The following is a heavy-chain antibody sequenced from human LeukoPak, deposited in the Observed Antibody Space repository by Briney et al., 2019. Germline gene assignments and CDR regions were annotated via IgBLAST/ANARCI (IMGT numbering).Heavy chain of an antibody. V-gene: IGHV4-59*01. CDR1: GGSISSYY. CDR2: IYYSGST. Sequence: SETLSLTCTVSGGSISSYYWSWIRQPPGKGLEWIGYIYYSGSTNYNPSLKSRVTISVDTSKNQLPLKLSSVTAADTAVYYCARKAPAFDYWGQGTLVTVSS. D-gene: IGHD2-2*01. CDR3: ARKAPAFDY. J-gene: IGHJ4*02.